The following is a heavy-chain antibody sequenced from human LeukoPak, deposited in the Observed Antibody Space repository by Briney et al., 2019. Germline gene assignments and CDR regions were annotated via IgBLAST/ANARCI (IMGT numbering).Heavy chain of an antibody. D-gene: IGHD5-24*01. CDR3: ARDRRRDGNNYLDY. J-gene: IGHJ4*02. Sequence: GRSLRLSCAASGFTFSSYGMHWVRQAPGKGLEWVAVIWYDGSNEYYADSVKGRFTISRDNSKNTLYLQMDSLRAEDTALYYCARDRRRDGNNYLDYWGQGALVTVSS. CDR2: IWYDGSNE. CDR1: GFTFSSYG. V-gene: IGHV3-33*01.